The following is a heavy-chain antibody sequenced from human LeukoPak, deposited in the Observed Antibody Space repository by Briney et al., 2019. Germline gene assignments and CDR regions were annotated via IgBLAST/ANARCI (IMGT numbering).Heavy chain of an antibody. CDR2: ISYDGSHK. CDR3: AELGITMIGGV. D-gene: IGHD3-10*02. J-gene: IGHJ6*04. V-gene: IGHV3-30*04. Sequence: GGSLRLSCAASGFTFNSYSMHWVRQAPGKGLEWVAVISYDGSHKYYADSVKGRFTISRDNSKNTLYLQMNSLRAEDTAVYYCAELGITMIGGVWGKGTTVTISS. CDR1: GFTFNSYS.